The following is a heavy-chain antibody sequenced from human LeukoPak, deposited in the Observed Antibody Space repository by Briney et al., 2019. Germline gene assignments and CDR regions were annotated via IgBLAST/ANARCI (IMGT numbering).Heavy chain of an antibody. Sequence: ASVKVSCKASGYTFTSYGISWVRQAPGQGLEWMGWISAYNGNTNYAQKLQGRVTMTTDTSTSTAYMELSRLRSDDTAVYYCASPALYCSSTSCYNYWGQGTLVTVSS. D-gene: IGHD2-2*02. J-gene: IGHJ4*02. CDR3: ASPALYCSSTSCYNY. CDR2: ISAYNGNT. V-gene: IGHV1-18*01. CDR1: GYTFTSYG.